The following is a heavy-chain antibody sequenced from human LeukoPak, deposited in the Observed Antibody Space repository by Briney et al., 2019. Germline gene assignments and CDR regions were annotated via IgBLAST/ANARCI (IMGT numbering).Heavy chain of an antibody. V-gene: IGHV3-23*01. D-gene: IGHD4-17*01. Sequence: GGSLRLSCAASGFTFSSYSMNWVRQTPGKGLDWVSTVSGSGLSPYYADSVKGRFTISRDNSKNTLFLQMNSLRAEDTAVYYCATDHQLRYFDYWGQGALVTVSS. CDR1: GFTFSSYS. CDR3: ATDHQLRYFDY. CDR2: VSGSGLSP. J-gene: IGHJ4*02.